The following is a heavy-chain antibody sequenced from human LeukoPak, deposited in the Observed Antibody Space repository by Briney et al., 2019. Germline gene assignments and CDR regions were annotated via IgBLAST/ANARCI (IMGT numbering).Heavy chain of an antibody. Sequence: ASVKVSCKASGYTFTSYYMHWVRQAPGQGLEWMGIINPSGGSTSYAQKFQGRVTMTRDMPTSTVYMELSSLRSEDTAVYYCAMRYSSDWYFAYWGQGALVTVSS. V-gene: IGHV1-46*01. CDR1: GYTFTSYY. CDR3: AMRYSSDWYFAY. D-gene: IGHD6-19*01. J-gene: IGHJ4*02. CDR2: INPSGGST.